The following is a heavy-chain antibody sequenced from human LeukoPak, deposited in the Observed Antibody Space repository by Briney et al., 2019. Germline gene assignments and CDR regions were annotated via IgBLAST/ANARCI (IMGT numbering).Heavy chain of an antibody. Sequence: SDTLSLTCTVSGGSISSYYWSWIRQPPGKGLEWIGYIYYSGSTNYNPSLKSRVTISVDTSKNQFSLKLSSVTAADTAVYYCARHFAFSYYYMDVWGKGTTVTVSS. CDR1: GGSISSYY. CDR3: ARHFAFSYYYMDV. V-gene: IGHV4-59*08. J-gene: IGHJ6*03. CDR2: IYYSGST.